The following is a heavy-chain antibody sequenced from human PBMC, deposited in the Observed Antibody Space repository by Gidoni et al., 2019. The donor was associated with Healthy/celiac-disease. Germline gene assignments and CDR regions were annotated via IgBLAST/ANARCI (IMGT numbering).Heavy chain of an antibody. Sequence: QVQLQQWGAGLLKPSAPLSLPCAVYGGSFSGYYWRWIRQPPGKGLEWIGEINHSGSTNYNPSLKSRVTISVDTSKNQFSLKLSSVTAADTAVYYCAMVTVTTGSSDYWGQGTLVTVSS. CDR3: AMVTVTTGSSDY. V-gene: IGHV4-34*01. J-gene: IGHJ4*02. CDR2: INHSGST. D-gene: IGHD4-17*01. CDR1: GGSFSGYY.